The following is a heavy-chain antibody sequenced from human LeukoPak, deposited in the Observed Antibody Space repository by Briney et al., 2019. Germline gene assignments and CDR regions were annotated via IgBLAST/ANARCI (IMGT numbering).Heavy chain of an antibody. CDR1: GFMFHSYA. D-gene: IGHD6-13*01. V-gene: IGHV3-66*01. J-gene: IGHJ4*02. Sequence: PGGSLRLSCATSGFMFHSYALSWVRQAPGKGLEWVSVLYSGGTTYYADSVEGRFTISRDNSKNTLYLQLNSLRVEDTAVYYCARGSIGAAGRFDSWGQGTLVAVSS. CDR3: ARGSIGAAGRFDS. CDR2: LYSGGTT.